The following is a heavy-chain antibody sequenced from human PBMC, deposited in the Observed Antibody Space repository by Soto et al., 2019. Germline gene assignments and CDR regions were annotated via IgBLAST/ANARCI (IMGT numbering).Heavy chain of an antibody. J-gene: IGHJ2*01. Sequence: QVKLVQSGAEVKKPGASVTVSCKASGYTFTNYAMHWVRQAPGQRLEWMGWINAGNGNTKYSQKFQGRVTITRDTSASTAYMELSSLRSEDTAVYYCARGGSLYWYFDLWGRGTLVTVSS. CDR1: GYTFTNYA. CDR3: ARGGSLYWYFDL. D-gene: IGHD1-26*01. V-gene: IGHV1-3*01. CDR2: INAGNGNT.